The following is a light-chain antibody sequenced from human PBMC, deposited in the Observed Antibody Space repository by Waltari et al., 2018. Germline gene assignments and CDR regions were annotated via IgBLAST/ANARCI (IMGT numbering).Light chain of an antibody. Sequence: DIQMTQSPSTLSASVGDRVTITCRASQSISSWLAWYQQKPGKAPKVLFYMASNLEGGVPSRFSGSGSGTEFTLTISSLQPDDVATYYCQQYSSFSYTFGQGTKLEIK. J-gene: IGKJ2*01. CDR3: QQYSSFSYT. V-gene: IGKV1-5*03. CDR2: MAS. CDR1: QSISSW.